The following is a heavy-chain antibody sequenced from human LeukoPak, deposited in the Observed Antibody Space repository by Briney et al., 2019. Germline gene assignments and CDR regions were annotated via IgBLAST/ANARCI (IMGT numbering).Heavy chain of an antibody. CDR2: IIPIFGTA. CDR3: ASCIVVVPAAMSYSRWYFDL. D-gene: IGHD2-2*01. CDR1: GGTFSSYA. J-gene: IGHJ2*01. V-gene: IGHV1-69*05. Sequence: SVKVSCKASGGTFSSYAISWVRQAPGQGLEWMGGIIPIFGTANYAQKFQGRVTITTDESTSTAYMELSSLRSEDTAVYYCASCIVVVPAAMSYSRWYFDLWGRGTLVTVSS.